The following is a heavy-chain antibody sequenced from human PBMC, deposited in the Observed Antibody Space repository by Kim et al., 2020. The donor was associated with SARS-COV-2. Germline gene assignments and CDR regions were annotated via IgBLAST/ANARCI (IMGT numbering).Heavy chain of an antibody. V-gene: IGHV3-48*02. CDR3: ERDNWVRQTGWFDT. J-gene: IGHJ5*02. Sequence: AESVKGRFTISRTNAKKSLYLQMSSRRDEDTDLYYCERDNWVRQTGWFDTWGQGTQVTVSS. D-gene: IGHD3-10*01.